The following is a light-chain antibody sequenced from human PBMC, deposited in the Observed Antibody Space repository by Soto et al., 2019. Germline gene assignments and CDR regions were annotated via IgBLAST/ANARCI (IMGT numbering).Light chain of an antibody. Sequence: QSALTQPASVSVSPGQSITISCTGTSSDVGGYNYVAWYQQHPGKAPKLMIYDVSNRPSGVSNRFSGSKSGNTASLTISGLQAEDEADYFCHSYTSSSTYVFGTGTKVTVL. CDR1: SSDVGGYNY. CDR3: HSYTSSSTYV. CDR2: DVS. V-gene: IGLV2-14*03. J-gene: IGLJ1*01.